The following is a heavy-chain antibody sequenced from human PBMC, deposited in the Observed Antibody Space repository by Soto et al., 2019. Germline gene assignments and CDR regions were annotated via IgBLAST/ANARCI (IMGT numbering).Heavy chain of an antibody. CDR1: CGSISSGVYY. CDR3: DSDLGGDGYADY. Sequence: TSETLSLTCTVACGSISSGVYYWSLIRQPPGEGLEWIGYIYYSWSTYYNPSLKSRVTISVDPSKDQFSLKLSSVTAADTAVYYCDSDLGGDGYADYWGQRTPVTVSS. D-gene: IGHD3-16*01. CDR2: IYYSWST. V-gene: IGHV4-30-4*01. J-gene: IGHJ4*02.